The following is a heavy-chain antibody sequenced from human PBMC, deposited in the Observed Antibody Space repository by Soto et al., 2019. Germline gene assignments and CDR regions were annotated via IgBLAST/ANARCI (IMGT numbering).Heavy chain of an antibody. CDR1: GYSFTSYW. CDR2: IYPGDSDT. J-gene: IGHJ6*03. V-gene: IGHV5-51*01. CDR3: ARTGIAAAGTMSYYYYYYMDV. D-gene: IGHD6-13*01. Sequence: PGESLKISCRGSGYSFTSYWIGWVRQMPGKGLEWMGIIYPGDSDTRYSPSFQGQVTISADKSISTAYLQWSSLKASDTAMYYCARTGIAAAGTMSYYYYYYMDVWGKGTTVTVSS.